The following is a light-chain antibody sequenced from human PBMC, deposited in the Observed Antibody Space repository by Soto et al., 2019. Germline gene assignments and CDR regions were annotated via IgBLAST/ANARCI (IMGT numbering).Light chain of an antibody. V-gene: IGLV1-40*01. J-gene: IGLJ2*01. CDR1: SSNIGAGYD. CDR2: GNS. CDR3: QSYDSSLSGYVV. Sequence: QSVLTQPPSVSGAPGQRVTISCTGSSSNIGAGYDVHWYQQLPGTAPKLLIYGNSNRPSEVPDRFSGSKSGTSASLAITGLQAADEADYYCQSYDSSLSGYVVFGGGTKLTVL.